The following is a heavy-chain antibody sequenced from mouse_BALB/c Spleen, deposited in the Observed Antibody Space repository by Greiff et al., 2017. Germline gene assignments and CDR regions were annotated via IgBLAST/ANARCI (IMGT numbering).Heavy chain of an antibody. D-gene: IGHD1-1*01. Sequence: EVQLVESGGGLVQPGGSRKLSCAASGFTFSSFGMHWVRQAPEKGLEWVAYISSGSSTIYYADTVKGRFTISRDNPKNTLFLQMTSLRSEDTAMFDCARGRCYGYFDYWGQGTTLTVSS. V-gene: IGHV5-17*02. CDR2: ISSGSSTI. CDR1: GFTFSSFG. J-gene: IGHJ2*01. CDR3: ARGRCYGYFDY.